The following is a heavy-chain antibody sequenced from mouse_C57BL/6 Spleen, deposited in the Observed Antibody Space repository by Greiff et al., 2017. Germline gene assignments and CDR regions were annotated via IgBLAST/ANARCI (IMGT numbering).Heavy chain of an antibody. CDR3: ASCDEGPDYDAMDY. Sequence: VQLQQSGPELVKPGASVKISCKASGYAFSSSWMNWVKQRPGKGLEWIGRIYPGDGDTNYNGKFKGKATLTADKSSSTAYMQHSSLTSEDSAVYACASCDEGPDYDAMDYWGQGTSVTVSS. CDR1: GYAFSSSW. V-gene: IGHV1-82*01. J-gene: IGHJ4*01. D-gene: IGHD3-3*01. CDR2: IYPGDGDT.